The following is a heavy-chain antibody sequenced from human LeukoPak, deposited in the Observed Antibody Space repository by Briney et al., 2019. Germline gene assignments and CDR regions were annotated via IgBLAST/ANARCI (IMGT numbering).Heavy chain of an antibody. CDR1: GASINSHY. J-gene: IGHJ4*02. CDR3: ARALNPLTGTYYFDY. D-gene: IGHD4/OR15-4a*01. V-gene: IGHV4-4*07. Sequence: PSETLSLTCSVSGASINSHYWTWIRQPAGKGLEWIGRIYISGSTNYSPSLKSRITMSVDTSKNQFSLKLISVTAADTAVYYWARALNPLTGTYYFDYWGQGTLVTVSS. CDR2: IYISGST.